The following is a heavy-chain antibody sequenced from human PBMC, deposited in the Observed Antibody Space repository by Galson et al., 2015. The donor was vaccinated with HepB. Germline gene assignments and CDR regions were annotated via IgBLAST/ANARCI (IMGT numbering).Heavy chain of an antibody. D-gene: IGHD6-19*01. Sequence: SLRLSCAASGFTFSSYSMNWVRQAPGKGLEWVSSISSSSSYIYYADSVKGRFTISRDNAKNSLYLQMNSLRAEDTAVYYCARDSSGWYDFDYWGQGTLVTVSS. CDR1: GFTFSSYS. CDR2: ISSSSSYI. V-gene: IGHV3-21*01. CDR3: ARDSSGWYDFDY. J-gene: IGHJ4*02.